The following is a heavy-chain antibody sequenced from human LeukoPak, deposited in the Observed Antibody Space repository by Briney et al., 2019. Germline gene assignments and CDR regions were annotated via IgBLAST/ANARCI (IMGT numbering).Heavy chain of an antibody. D-gene: IGHD3-3*01. Sequence: SVQVSCLASRGSFRCSPFDWVRQAPGRGLAWMGGIIPFFGTANYALEFQGRATITTDESTGTVYMELSSLRSEDTAMYYCARGPLHVALSSGSLKWLDPWGQGSLVTVSS. J-gene: IGHJ5*02. CDR2: IIPFFGTA. CDR3: ARGPLHVALSSGSLKWLDP. CDR1: RGSFRCSP. V-gene: IGHV1-69*05.